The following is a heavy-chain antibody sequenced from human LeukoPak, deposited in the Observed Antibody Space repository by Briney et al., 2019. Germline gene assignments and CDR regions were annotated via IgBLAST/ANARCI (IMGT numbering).Heavy chain of an antibody. CDR3: ATAHRVAVAGPFDY. D-gene: IGHD6-19*01. J-gene: IGHJ4*02. CDR1: GYTFTTYA. CDR2: ISAYNGNT. Sequence: ASVKVSCKASGYTFTTYAITWVRQAPGQGLEWMGWISAYNGNTNYAQKLQGRVTMTEDTSTDTAYMELSSLRSEDTAVYYCATAHRVAVAGPFDYWGQGTLVTVSS. V-gene: IGHV1-18*01.